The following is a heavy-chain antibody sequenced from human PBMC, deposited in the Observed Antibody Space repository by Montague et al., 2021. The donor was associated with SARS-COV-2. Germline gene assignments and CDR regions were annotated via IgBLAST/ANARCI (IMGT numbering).Heavy chain of an antibody. V-gene: IGHV2-5*01. D-gene: IGHD3-10*01. CDR2: IYWNDDK. CDR1: GFSLTTSGVG. J-gene: IGHJ5*01. CDR3: AHSPISLVRGIIPNWFDS. Sequence: PALVKPTQTLTLTCTVYGFSLTTSGVGVGWIRQPPGKALEWLALIYWNDDKRYSPSLKSRLTITKDTSKNQVVLIMTNMDPVDTATYYCAHSPISLVRGIIPNWFDSWGQGTLVTVSS.